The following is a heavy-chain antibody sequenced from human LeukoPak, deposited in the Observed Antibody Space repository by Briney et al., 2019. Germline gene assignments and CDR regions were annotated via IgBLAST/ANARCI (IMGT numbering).Heavy chain of an antibody. CDR1: GGSISSSSYY. J-gene: IGHJ4*02. CDR3: ARDQGSSTSLDY. D-gene: IGHD2-2*01. Sequence: SETLSLTCTVSGGSISSSSYYWGWIRQPPGKGLEWIGSIYYSGSTYYNPSLKSRVTISVDTSKNQFSRKLSSVTAADTAVYYCARDQGSSTSLDYWGQGTQVTVSS. CDR2: IYYSGST. V-gene: IGHV4-39*07.